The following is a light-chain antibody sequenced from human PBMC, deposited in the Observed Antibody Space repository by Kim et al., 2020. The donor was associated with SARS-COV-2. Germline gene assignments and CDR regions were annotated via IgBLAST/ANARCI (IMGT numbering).Light chain of an antibody. CDR2: HDS. J-gene: IGLJ3*02. CDR3: QVWDITGDHWV. CDR1: NIETKT. V-gene: IGLV3-21*04. Sequence: SYELTQPPSVSVAPGKTARITCGGGNIETKTVHWYRQKPGQAPVLVIQHDSDRPSEIPERFSGSNSGNTATLTIDRVEAGDEADYYCQVWDITGDHWVFGGGTQLTVL.